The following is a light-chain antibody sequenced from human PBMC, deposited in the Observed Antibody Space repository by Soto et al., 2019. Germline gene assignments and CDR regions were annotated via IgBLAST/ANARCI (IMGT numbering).Light chain of an antibody. V-gene: IGKV1-13*02. CDR3: QQFNSYLLT. J-gene: IGKJ4*01. CDR2: DAS. Sequence: AIQLTQSPSSLSASVGDRVTLTCRASQGISSALAWYQQKPGQAPKLLIYDASSLESGVPSRFSGSGSGTDFTLTISSLQPEDFATYYCQQFNSYLLTFGGGTKVEIK. CDR1: QGISSA.